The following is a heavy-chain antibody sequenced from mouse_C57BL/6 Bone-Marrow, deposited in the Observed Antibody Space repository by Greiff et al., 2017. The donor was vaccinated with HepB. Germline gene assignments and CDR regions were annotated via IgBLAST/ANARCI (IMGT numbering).Heavy chain of an antibody. CDR1: GYAFSSSW. V-gene: IGHV1-82*01. J-gene: IGHJ2*01. CDR3: ARWGSSFY. CDR2: IYPGDGDT. Sequence: VQLKESGPELVKPGASVKISCKASGYAFSSSWMNWVKQRPGKGLEWIGRIYPGDGDTNYNGKFKGKATLTADKSSSTAYMQLSSLTSEDSAVYFCARWGSSFYWGQGTTLTVSS. D-gene: IGHD1-1*01.